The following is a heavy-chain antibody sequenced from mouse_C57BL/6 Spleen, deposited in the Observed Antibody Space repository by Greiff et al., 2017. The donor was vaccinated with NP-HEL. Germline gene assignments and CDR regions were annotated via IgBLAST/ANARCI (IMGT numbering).Heavy chain of an antibody. CDR3: ANYYGSSYMGAMDY. CDR2: INPNNGGT. V-gene: IGHV1-26*01. D-gene: IGHD1-1*01. CDR1: GYTFTDYY. J-gene: IGHJ4*01. Sequence: VQLQQSGPELVKPGASVKISCKASGYTFTDYYMNWVKQSHGKSLEWIGDINPNNGGTSYNQKFKGKATLTVDKSSSTAYMELRSLTSEDSAVYYCANYYGSSYMGAMDYWGQGTSVTVSS.